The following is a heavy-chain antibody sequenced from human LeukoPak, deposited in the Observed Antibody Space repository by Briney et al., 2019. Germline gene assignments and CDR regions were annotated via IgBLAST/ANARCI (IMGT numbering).Heavy chain of an antibody. CDR1: GFIFSRYW. D-gene: IGHD6-19*01. Sequence: PGGSLRLSCAASGFIFSRYWMSWIRQAPGKGLEWVANINQDGSENYYVDSVKGRFTISRDNVKNSLYLQMNSLRAEDTAVYYCARASAGIAVVGRFDPWCQGTLVTVSS. V-gene: IGHV3-7*01. J-gene: IGHJ5*02. CDR3: ARASAGIAVVGRFDP. CDR2: INQDGSEN.